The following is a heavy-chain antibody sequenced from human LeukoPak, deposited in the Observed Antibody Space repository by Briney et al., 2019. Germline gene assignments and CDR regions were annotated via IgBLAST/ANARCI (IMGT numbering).Heavy chain of an antibody. J-gene: IGHJ6*04. CDR3: ARCIRWGYYYYYGMDV. V-gene: IGHV1-69*06. CDR2: IIPIFGTA. Sequence: GASVKVSCKASGGTFSSYAISWVRQAPGQGLEWMGGIIPIFGTANYAQKFQGRVTITADKSTSTAYMELSSLRSEDTAVYYCARCIRWGYYYYYGMDVWGKGTTVTVSS. D-gene: IGHD3-16*01. CDR1: GGTFSSYA.